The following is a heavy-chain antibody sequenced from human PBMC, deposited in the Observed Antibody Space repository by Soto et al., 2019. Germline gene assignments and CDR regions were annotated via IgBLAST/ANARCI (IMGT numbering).Heavy chain of an antibody. Sequence: QVQLVQSGAEVKKPGASVKVSCTASGYTFKSFYMHWVRQAPGQGLEWIGMINPTDGSVSFAQKFQDIVTLPTDRPTSTVYMELSSLTPEDTAVYFCARDFGRHGAVDTTGWFHPWGQGTLVTVSS. CDR1: GYTFKSFY. J-gene: IGHJ5*02. CDR3: ARDFGRHGAVDTTGWFHP. D-gene: IGHD3-3*01. CDR2: INPTDGSV. V-gene: IGHV1-46*02.